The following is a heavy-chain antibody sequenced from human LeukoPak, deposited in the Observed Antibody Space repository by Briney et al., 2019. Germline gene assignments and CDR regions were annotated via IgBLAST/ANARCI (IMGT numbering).Heavy chain of an antibody. Sequence: QPGESLRLSCVASGLSISGQWMNWVRQAPGQGLEWVANIKHDGSEEYYVDSVKGRFTVSRDDGRNSVSLQMNSVRAEDTAVYYCGYTNNFYLWGQGTLVVVSS. CDR2: IKHDGSEE. J-gene: IGHJ4*02. V-gene: IGHV3-7*01. CDR3: GYTNNFYL. CDR1: GLSISGQW. D-gene: IGHD3-16*02.